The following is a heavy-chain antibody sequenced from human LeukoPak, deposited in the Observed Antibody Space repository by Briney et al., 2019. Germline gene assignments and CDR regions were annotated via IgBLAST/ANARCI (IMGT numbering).Heavy chain of an antibody. J-gene: IGHJ6*02. CDR1: GGTFSSYA. V-gene: IGHV1-69*13. Sequence: SVKVSCKASGGTFSSYAISWVRQAPGQGLEWMGGIIPIFGTANYAQKFQGRVTITADESTSTAYMELSSLRSEDTAVYYCARGARGYYYDSSGYYRPSSYYYGMDVWGQGTTVTVSS. D-gene: IGHD3-22*01. CDR2: IIPIFGTA. CDR3: ARGARGYYYDSSGYYRPSSYYYGMDV.